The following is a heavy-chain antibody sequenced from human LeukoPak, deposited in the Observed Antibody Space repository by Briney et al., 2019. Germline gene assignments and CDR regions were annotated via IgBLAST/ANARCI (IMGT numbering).Heavy chain of an antibody. CDR3: ARGRIPVLRFLEWSNWFDP. CDR2: INHSGST. CDR1: GGSFSGYY. D-gene: IGHD3-3*01. Sequence: PSETLSLTCAVYGGSFSGYYWSWIRQPPGKGLEWIGEINHSGSTNYNPSLKSRVNISVDTSKNQFSLKLSSVTAADTAVYYCARGRIPVLRFLEWSNWFDPWGQGTLVTVSS. V-gene: IGHV4-34*01. J-gene: IGHJ5*02.